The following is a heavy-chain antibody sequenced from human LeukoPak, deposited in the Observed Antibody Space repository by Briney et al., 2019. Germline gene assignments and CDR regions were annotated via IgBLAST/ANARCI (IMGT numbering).Heavy chain of an antibody. CDR2: LKSDGKT. Sequence: PGGSLRLSCATSGFTISSNHTNWVRQAPGKGLEWVSVLKSDGKTSYADSVKGRFTIYRDNSKNTVYLQMNSLRVEDTAVYYCARAPYVSGNFNWGQGTLVTVSS. V-gene: IGHV3-66*02. CDR3: ARAPYVSGNFN. D-gene: IGHD3-10*01. CDR1: GFTISSNH. J-gene: IGHJ4*02.